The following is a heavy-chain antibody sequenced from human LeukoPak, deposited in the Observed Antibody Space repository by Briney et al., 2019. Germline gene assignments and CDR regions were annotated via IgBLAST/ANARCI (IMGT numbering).Heavy chain of an antibody. CDR3: AGVRAGANRAFDV. D-gene: IGHD4/OR15-4a*01. CDR2: IDPDDSGS. V-gene: IGHV3-74*01. J-gene: IGHJ3*01. Sequence: GGSLRLSCAASGFTFGRYWMHWVRQAPGEGLVWVSRIDPDDSGSSYADSVKGRFTISRDNAKNTLWLQMNSLRADDTAVYYCAGVRAGANRAFDVWGQGTVVAVSS. CDR1: GFTFGRYW.